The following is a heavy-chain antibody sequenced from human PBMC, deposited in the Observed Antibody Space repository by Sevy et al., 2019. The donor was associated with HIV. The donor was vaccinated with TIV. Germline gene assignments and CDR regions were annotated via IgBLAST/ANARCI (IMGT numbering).Heavy chain of an antibody. CDR3: ARDPPSYYDYRTGYHDF. D-gene: IGHD3-3*01. CDR2: IKWNGGST. Sequence: GGSLRLSCAASGFTFEDYGMSWVRQVPGKGPEWVSGIKWNGGSTSYADSVKGRFTISRDNAKKSLYLQMKGLRAEDTALYYCARDPPSYYDYRTGYHDFWGQGTRVTVSS. CDR1: GFTFEDYG. J-gene: IGHJ4*01. V-gene: IGHV3-20*04.